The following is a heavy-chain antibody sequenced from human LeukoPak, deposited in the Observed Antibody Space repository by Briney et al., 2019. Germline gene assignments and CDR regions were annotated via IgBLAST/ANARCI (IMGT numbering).Heavy chain of an antibody. D-gene: IGHD2-15*01. Sequence: GEPLKISCKGSGYSFTNYWIGWVRQMPGKGLEWMGIIYPGDSGTRYSPSFQGQVTISADESITTAYLQWSSLKASDTAMYYCARGGHCTGGSCYSGDRVAFDMWGQGTMVTVS. CDR2: IYPGDSGT. CDR1: GYSFTNYW. V-gene: IGHV5-51*01. J-gene: IGHJ3*02. CDR3: ARGGHCTGGSCYSGDRVAFDM.